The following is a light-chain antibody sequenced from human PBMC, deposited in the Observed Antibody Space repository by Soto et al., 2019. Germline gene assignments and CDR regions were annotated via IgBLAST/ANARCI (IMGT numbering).Light chain of an antibody. CDR1: SSNIGSNT. J-gene: IGLJ2*01. Sequence: QSLLTQPPSASGTPWQRVTISCSGSSSNIGSNTVNWYQQLPGTAPKLLIYSNNQRPSGVPDRFSGSKSGTSASLAISGLQSEDEADYYCAAWDDSLNGVVFGGGTKVTVL. V-gene: IGLV1-44*01. CDR3: AAWDDSLNGVV. CDR2: SNN.